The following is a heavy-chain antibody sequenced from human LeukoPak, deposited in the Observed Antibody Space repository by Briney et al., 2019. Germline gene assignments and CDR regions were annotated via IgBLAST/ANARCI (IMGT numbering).Heavy chain of an antibody. Sequence: PSETLSLTCAVYGGSFSGYYWSWIRQHPGKGLEWIGYIYYSGSTYYNPSLKSRVTISVDTSKNQFSLKLSSVTAADTAVYYCARSRTGTTPTPIDYWGQGTLVTVSS. CDR1: GGSFSGYY. CDR2: IYYSGST. J-gene: IGHJ4*02. D-gene: IGHD1-1*01. CDR3: ARSRTGTTPTPIDY. V-gene: IGHV4-31*11.